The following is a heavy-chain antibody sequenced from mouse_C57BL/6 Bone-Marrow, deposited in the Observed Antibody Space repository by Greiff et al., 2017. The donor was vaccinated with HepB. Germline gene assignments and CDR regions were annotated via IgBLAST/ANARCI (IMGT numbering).Heavy chain of an antibody. V-gene: IGHV1-55*01. J-gene: IGHJ2*01. Sequence: VQLQQPGAELVKPGASVKMSCKASGYTFTSYWITWVKQRPGQGLEWIGDIYPGSGSTNYNEKFKSKATLTADTSSSTAYMQLSSLTSEDSAVYYCASVVYWGQGTTLTVSS. CDR1: GYTFTSYW. CDR3: ASVVY. CDR2: IYPGSGST.